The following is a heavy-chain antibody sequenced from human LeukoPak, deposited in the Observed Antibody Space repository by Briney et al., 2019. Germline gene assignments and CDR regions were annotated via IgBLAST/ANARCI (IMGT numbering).Heavy chain of an antibody. CDR3: AREVPDCSGGSCYMFVFDI. CDR2: INSDGSWT. V-gene: IGHV3-74*01. D-gene: IGHD2-15*01. Sequence: GGSLRLSCVASGNYWMHWVRQAPGKGLVWVSHINSDGSWTSYADSVKGRFTISRDNSKNTLYLQMNSLRAEDTAVYYCAREVPDCSGGSCYMFVFDIWGQGTMVTVSS. J-gene: IGHJ3*02. CDR1: GNYW.